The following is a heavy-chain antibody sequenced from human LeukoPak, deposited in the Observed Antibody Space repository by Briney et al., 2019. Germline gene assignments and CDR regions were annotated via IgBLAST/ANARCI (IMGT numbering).Heavy chain of an antibody. Sequence: ASVKVSCKASGYTFTTHDINWVRQATGQGLEWLGWMSPNSGDTGYAQKFQGRVTMTSDSSISTAYMELSSLRSEDTAVYYCAREGALTIFGVVGGYYYYYGMDVWGQGTTVTVSS. CDR1: GYTFTTHD. J-gene: IGHJ6*02. D-gene: IGHD3-3*01. CDR2: MSPNSGDT. CDR3: AREGALTIFGVVGGYYYYYGMDV. V-gene: IGHV1-8*01.